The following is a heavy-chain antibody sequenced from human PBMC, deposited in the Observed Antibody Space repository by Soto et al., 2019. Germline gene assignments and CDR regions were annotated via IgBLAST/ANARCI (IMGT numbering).Heavy chain of an antibody. V-gene: IGHV1-3*01. CDR3: ARGGSLYWYFDL. J-gene: IGHJ2*01. Sequence: GASVKVSCKASGYTFTSYAMHWVRQAPGQRLEWMGWINAGNGNTKYSQKFQGRVTITRDTSASTAYMELSSLRSEDTAVYYCARGGSLYWYFDLWGRVTLVTVSS. CDR1: GYTFTSYA. CDR2: INAGNGNT. D-gene: IGHD1-26*01.